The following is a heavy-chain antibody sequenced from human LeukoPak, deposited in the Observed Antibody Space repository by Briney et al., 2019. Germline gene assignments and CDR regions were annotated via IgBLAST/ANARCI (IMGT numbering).Heavy chain of an antibody. V-gene: IGHV3-21*01. Sequence: GGSLRLSCAASGFTFSSYTMNWVRQVPGKGLEWVSSISSSSSYIYYADSVKGRFIISRDNSKNTLYLQMNSLRAEDTAVYYCARDRKWLEFDYWGQGTLVTVSS. CDR2: ISSSSSYI. CDR3: ARDRKWLEFDY. J-gene: IGHJ4*02. D-gene: IGHD6-19*01. CDR1: GFTFSSYT.